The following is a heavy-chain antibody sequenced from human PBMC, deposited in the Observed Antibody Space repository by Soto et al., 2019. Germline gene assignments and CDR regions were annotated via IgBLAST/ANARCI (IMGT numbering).Heavy chain of an antibody. CDR1: GGTFSGYY. D-gene: IGHD2-8*01. CDR2: INHSGST. Sequence: SETLSLTSAVYGGTFSGYYWSWIRKQPGKGLEWIGEINHSGSTNYNPSLKSRVTISVDTSKNQFSLKLSSVTAADTAVYYCARVRYCTNGVCYMGLDYYYMDVWGKGTTVTVSS. J-gene: IGHJ6*03. V-gene: IGHV4-34*01. CDR3: ARVRYCTNGVCYMGLDYYYMDV.